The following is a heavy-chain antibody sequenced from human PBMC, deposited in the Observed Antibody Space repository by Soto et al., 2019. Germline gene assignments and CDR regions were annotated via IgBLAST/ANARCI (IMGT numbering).Heavy chain of an antibody. Sequence: QVQLVESGGGLVKPGGSLRLSCAASGLTFSDHYMTWIRQAPGKGLEWISYISSSAGTIYYADSVKGRFTISRDNAKNSLYLQMTNLRAEDTAVYYCARAPYFGSGTYDCYALDVGGQGTTVTVSS. V-gene: IGHV3-11*01. D-gene: IGHD3-10*01. CDR2: ISSSAGTI. J-gene: IGHJ6*02. CDR3: ARAPYFGSGTYDCYALDV. CDR1: GLTFSDHY.